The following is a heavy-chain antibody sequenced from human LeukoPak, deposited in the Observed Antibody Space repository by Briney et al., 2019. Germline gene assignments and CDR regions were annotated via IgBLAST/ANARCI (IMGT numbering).Heavy chain of an antibody. Sequence: ASVKVSCKASGYTFTSYYMHWVRQAPGQGLEWMGIINPSGGSTSYAQKFQGRVTMTRDTSTSTVYMELSSLRSEDTAVYYCARGVQLWATGYYGMGVWGQGTTVTVSS. CDR1: GYTFTSYY. CDR3: ARGVQLWATGYYGMGV. J-gene: IGHJ6*02. D-gene: IGHD5-18*01. V-gene: IGHV1-46*01. CDR2: INPSGGST.